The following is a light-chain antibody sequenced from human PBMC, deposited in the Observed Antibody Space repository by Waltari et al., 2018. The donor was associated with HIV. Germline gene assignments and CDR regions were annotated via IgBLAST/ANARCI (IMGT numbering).Light chain of an antibody. J-gene: IGLJ3*02. CDR2: MNN. V-gene: IGLV1-47*01. CDR3: AAWDASLSAWV. CDR1: SSNIGSNY. Sequence: QSVLTQPPSASGTPGQRVTISCSGSSSNIGSNYVYWYQHLPGTAPQLIIWMNNQRPSGVPVRFSGSKSGPSASLAISGLRSEEEADYYCAAWDASLSAWVFGGGTKLTVL.